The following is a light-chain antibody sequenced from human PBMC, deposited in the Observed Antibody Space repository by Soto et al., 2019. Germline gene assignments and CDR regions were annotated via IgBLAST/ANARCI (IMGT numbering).Light chain of an antibody. J-gene: IGLJ1*01. Sequence: QSVLTQPASVSGSPGQSITISCPGTSSDVGGYNYVSWYQQHPGKAPKLMIYDVSNRPSGVSNRFSGSKSGNTASLTISGLQAQDEADYYCSSYTSSSTYDFGTGTKVTVL. CDR1: SSDVGGYNY. CDR2: DVS. CDR3: SSYTSSSTYD. V-gene: IGLV2-14*03.